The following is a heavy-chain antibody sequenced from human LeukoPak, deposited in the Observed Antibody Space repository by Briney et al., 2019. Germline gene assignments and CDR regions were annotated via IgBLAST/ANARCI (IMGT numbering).Heavy chain of an antibody. J-gene: IGHJ6*02. V-gene: IGHV4-59*08. D-gene: IGHD2-2*02. CDR2: IYYNGIS. Sequence: PSETLSLTCTVSGGSISGYYWSWIRQPPGKGLEWIAYIYYNGISNYNPSLKSRVTISVDTSKNQFSLKLSSVTAADTAVYYCARYCSSTSCYNYYYYGMDVWGQGTTVTVSS. CDR1: GGSISGYY. CDR3: ARYCSSTSCYNYYYYGMDV.